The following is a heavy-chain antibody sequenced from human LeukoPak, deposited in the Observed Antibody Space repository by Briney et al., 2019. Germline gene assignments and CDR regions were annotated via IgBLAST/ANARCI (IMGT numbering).Heavy chain of an antibody. D-gene: IGHD4-17*01. J-gene: IGHJ6*03. CDR1: GGTFSSYA. V-gene: IGHV1-69*05. Sequence: GASVKVSCKASGGTFSSYAISWVRQAPGQGLEWMGRIIPIFGTANYAQKFQGRVTITTDESTSTAYMELSSLRSEDTAVYYCAGTVTSARRYYYYYMDVWGKGTTVTVSS. CDR3: AGTVTSARRYYYYYMDV. CDR2: IIPIFGTA.